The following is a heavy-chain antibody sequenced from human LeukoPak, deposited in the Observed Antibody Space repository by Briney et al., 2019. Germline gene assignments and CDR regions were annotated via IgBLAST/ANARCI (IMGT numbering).Heavy chain of an antibody. CDR1: GFNFSSYW. CDR2: IKEDGSVK. Sequence: GGSLRLSCSASGFNFSSYWIRWVGQAAGKGREWVANIKEDGSVKYYLDSVKGRFTISRDNVKNSLYLQMNSLRAEDTAVYYCARDRGWLQFDYWGQGTLVTVS. V-gene: IGHV3-7*01. CDR3: ARDRGWLQFDY. J-gene: IGHJ4*02. D-gene: IGHD5-24*01.